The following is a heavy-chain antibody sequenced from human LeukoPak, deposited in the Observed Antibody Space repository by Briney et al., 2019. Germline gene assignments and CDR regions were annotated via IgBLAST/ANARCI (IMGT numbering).Heavy chain of an antibody. CDR3: AVDNREH. J-gene: IGHJ4*01. D-gene: IGHD1-26*01. V-gene: IGHV4-4*07. CDR2: IYTSGNT. Sequence: SETLSLTCTVSGASVNSYYWSWIRQTAGSGLEWIGRIYTSGNTVYNPSLQSRVTISVDRSKNQFFLKVTSVTAADTGVYYCAVDNREHCGPGTLVTVSS. CDR1: GASVNSYY.